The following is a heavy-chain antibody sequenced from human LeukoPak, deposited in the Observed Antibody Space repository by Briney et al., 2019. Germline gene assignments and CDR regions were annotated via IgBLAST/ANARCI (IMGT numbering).Heavy chain of an antibody. V-gene: IGHV4-4*02. J-gene: IGHJ4*02. D-gene: IGHD3-9*01. CDR1: GVSISSSEW. CDR2: IHRDGRT. CDR3: GKTDIYFNPIDY. Sequence: PSGTLSLTCAVSGVSISSSEWWIWVRQPPGQGLEWIGEIHRDGRTRYNPSLKSRVTMSIDYSKNQFSLKVRSVTAADTAIYYCGKTDIYFNPIDYWGPGSLVTVSS.